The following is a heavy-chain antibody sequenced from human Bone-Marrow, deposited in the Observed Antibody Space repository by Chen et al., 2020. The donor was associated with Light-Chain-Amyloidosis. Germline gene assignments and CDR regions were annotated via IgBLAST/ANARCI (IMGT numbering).Heavy chain of an antibody. CDR3: ARRRDGYNFDY. V-gene: IGHV5-51*01. Sequence: EVQLEQSGTAVKKPGESLKISCKGSGYTFPNHWIGWVRQMPGKGLEWMGVIYPDDSDARYSPSFEGQVTISADKSITTAYLQWRSLKASDTAMYYCARRRDGYNFDYWGHGTLVTVSS. CDR1: GYTFPNHW. D-gene: IGHD5-12*01. J-gene: IGHJ4*01. CDR2: IYPDDSDA.